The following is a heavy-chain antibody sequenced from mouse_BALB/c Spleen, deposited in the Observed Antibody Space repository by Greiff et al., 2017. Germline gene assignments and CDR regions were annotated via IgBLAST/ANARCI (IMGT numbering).Heavy chain of an antibody. D-gene: IGHD1-1*01. CDR3: ARFEDYGSLDY. CDR1: GYSITSDYA. J-gene: IGHJ4*01. V-gene: IGHV3-2*02. CDR2: ISYSGST. Sequence: EVMLVESGPGLVKPSQSLSLTCTVTGYSITSDYAWNWIRQFPGNKLEWMGYISYSGSTSYNPSLKSRISITRDTSKNQFFLQLNSVTTEDTATYYCARFEDYGSLDYWGQGTSVTVSS.